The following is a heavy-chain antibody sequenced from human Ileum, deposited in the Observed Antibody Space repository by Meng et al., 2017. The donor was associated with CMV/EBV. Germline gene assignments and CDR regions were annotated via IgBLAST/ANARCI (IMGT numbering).Heavy chain of an antibody. CDR2: INPNTGDT. Sequence: QGQLGQSGAEVMKPGASVKFSCKASGYTSVGYYIHWFRQAPGQGFEGMVWINPNTGDTDYAQKFRGRVTMTRDTSISTFFMDLNWLKSADTAVYYCARGPSNGDFDYWGQGTLVTVSS. D-gene: IGHD4-17*01. V-gene: IGHV1-2*02. J-gene: IGHJ4*02. CDR1: GYTSVGYY. CDR3: ARGPSNGDFDY.